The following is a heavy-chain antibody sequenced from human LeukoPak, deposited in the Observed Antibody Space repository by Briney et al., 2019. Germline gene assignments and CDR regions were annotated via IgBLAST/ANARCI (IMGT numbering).Heavy chain of an antibody. CDR1: GFTFSDYY. CDR2: ISSSDSTI. CDR3: VRPMVRGVLYGMDV. J-gene: IGHJ6*02. D-gene: IGHD3-10*01. V-gene: IGHV3-11*01. Sequence: GGSLRLSCAASGFTFSDYYMSWIRQAPGKGLEWVSYISSSDSTIYYADSVKGRFTISRDNAKNSLYLQMNSLRAEDTAVYYCVRPMVRGVLYGMDVWGQGTTVTVSS.